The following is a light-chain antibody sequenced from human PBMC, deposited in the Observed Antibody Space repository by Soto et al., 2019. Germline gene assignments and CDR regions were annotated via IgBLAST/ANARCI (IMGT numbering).Light chain of an antibody. V-gene: IGLV4-69*01. CDR1: SGHSRYA. Sequence: QAVVTQSPSASASLGASVKLTCTLSSGHSRYAIAWHQQQPEKGPRYLMKLNTDGSHSKGDGIPDRFPGSSSGAERYLTISSLQSEDEADYYCQTWDTGIHLVFGEGTKLTVL. CDR2: LNTDGSH. J-gene: IGLJ2*01. CDR3: QTWDTGIHLV.